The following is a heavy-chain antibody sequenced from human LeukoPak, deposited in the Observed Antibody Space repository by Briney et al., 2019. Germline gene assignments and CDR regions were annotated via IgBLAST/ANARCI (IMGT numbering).Heavy chain of an antibody. J-gene: IGHJ1*01. V-gene: IGHV4-34*01. CDR2: INHSGST. CDR3: ARDLSVHH. CDR1: GGSFSGYY. Sequence: SETLSLTCAVYGGSFSGYYWSWIRQPPGKGLEWIGEINHSGSTNYNPSLKSRVTISVDTSKNQFSLKLSSVTAADTAVYYCARDLSVHHWGQGTLVTVSS.